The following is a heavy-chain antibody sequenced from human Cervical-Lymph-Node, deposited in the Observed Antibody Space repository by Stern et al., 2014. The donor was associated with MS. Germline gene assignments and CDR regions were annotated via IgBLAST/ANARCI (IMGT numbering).Heavy chain of an antibody. CDR1: GFTFSSYG. Sequence: VQLVESGGGVVQPGRSLRLSCAASGFTFSSYGMHWVRQAPGKGLEWVAGIWYDGSNKYDADSVKGRLTISRDNSKNTLYLQMNSLRAEDTAVYYCARTYSGSYYSYYYGMDVWGQGTTVTVSS. D-gene: IGHD1-26*01. CDR3: ARTYSGSYYSYYYGMDV. J-gene: IGHJ6*02. V-gene: IGHV3-33*01. CDR2: IWYDGSNK.